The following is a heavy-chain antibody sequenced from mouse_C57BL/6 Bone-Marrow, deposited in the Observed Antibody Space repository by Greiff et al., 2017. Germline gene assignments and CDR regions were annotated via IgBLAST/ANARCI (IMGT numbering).Heavy chain of an antibody. D-gene: IGHD1-1*01. CDR1: GYAFTNYL. J-gene: IGHJ4*01. Sequence: QVQLMESGAELVRPGTSVKVSCKASGYAFTNYLIEWVKQRPGQGLEWIGVINPGSGGTNYNEKVKGKATLTADKASSTAYMQLSSLTSEDSAVYFCARGNYPHYYAMDYWGQGTSVTVSS. CDR2: INPGSGGT. V-gene: IGHV1-54*01. CDR3: ARGNYPHYYAMDY.